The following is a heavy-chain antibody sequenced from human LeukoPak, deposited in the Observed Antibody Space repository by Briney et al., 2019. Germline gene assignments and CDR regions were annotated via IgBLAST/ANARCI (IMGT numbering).Heavy chain of an antibody. CDR2: FDPEDGET. D-gene: IGHD3-10*01. J-gene: IGHJ6*02. CDR1: GYTLTELS. V-gene: IGHV1-24*01. CDR3: ATTRTQWFGELSLTPNGMDV. Sequence: ASVKVSCKVSGYTLTELSMHWVRQAPGKGLEWMGGFDPEDGETIYAQKFQGRVTMTEDTSTDTVYMELSSLRSEDTAVYYCATTRTQWFGELSLTPNGMDVWGQGTTVTVSS.